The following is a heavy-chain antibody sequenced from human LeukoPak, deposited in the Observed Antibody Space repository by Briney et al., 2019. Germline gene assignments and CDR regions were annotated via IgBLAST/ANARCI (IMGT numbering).Heavy chain of an antibody. CDR3: ARRDSSSWQTYYFDY. V-gene: IGHV4-39*01. J-gene: IGHJ4*02. CDR1: GGSISSSSYY. Sequence: SETLSLTCTVSGGSISSSSYYWGWIRQPPGKGLEWIGSIYYSGSTYYNPSLKSRVTISVDTFKNQFSLKLSSVTAADTAVYYCARRDSSSWQTYYFDYWGQGTLVTVSS. CDR2: IYYSGST. D-gene: IGHD6-13*01.